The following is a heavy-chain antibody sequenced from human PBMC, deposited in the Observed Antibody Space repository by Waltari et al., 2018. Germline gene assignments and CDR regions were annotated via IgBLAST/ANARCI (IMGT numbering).Heavy chain of an antibody. V-gene: IGHV4-34*01. CDR1: GGSFSGYD. CDR3: ARGRNDSSGYYYVKSRRRGGFDY. Sequence: QVQLQQGGAGLLKPSETLSLPCAVHGGSFSGYDWSGTRHRPGLGPGCVGEINHSGSTNSNPSLKSRVTISVDTSKNQFSLKLSSVTAADTAVYYCARGRNDSSGYYYVKSRRRGGFDYWGQGTLVTVSS. J-gene: IGHJ4*02. D-gene: IGHD3-22*01. CDR2: INHSGST.